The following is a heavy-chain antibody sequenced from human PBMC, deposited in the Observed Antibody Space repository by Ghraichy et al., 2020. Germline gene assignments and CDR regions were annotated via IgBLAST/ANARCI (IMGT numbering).Heavy chain of an antibody. CDR2: IIPIFGTA. CDR3: AITKQWELGRGDY. D-gene: IGHD1-26*01. V-gene: IGHV1-69*13. J-gene: IGHJ4*02. CDR1: GGTFSSYA. Sequence: SVKVSCKASGGTFSSYAISWVRQAPGQGLEWMGGIIPIFGTANYAQKFQGRVTITADESTSTAYMELSSLRSEDTAVYYCAITKQWELGRGDYWGQGTLVTVSS.